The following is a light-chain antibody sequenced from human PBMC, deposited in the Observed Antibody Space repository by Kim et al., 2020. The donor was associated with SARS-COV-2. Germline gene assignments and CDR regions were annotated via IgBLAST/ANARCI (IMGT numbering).Light chain of an antibody. CDR2: EDN. J-gene: IGLJ2*01. CDR1: SGSIASNY. V-gene: IGLV6-57*03. Sequence: TVTISCTRSSGSIASNYVQWYQQHPGSAPTTVIYEDNQRPSGVPARFSGSIDSSSNSASLTISGLKTEDEAVYYCQSYDSSSPCVFGGGTKLTVL. CDR3: QSYDSSSPCV.